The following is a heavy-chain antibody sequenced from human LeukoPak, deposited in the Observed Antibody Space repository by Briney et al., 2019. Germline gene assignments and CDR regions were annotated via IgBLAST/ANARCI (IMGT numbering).Heavy chain of an antibody. CDR2: IYTTGST. Sequence: PSETLSLTCTVSGGSISSYYWSWIRQPAGKGLEWIGRIYTTGSTNYNPSLKSRVTMSSDTSKNQLSLKLTSVTAADTAVYYCARDTGEDWYFDLWGRGTLVTVSS. J-gene: IGHJ2*01. D-gene: IGHD7-27*01. CDR1: GGSISSYY. CDR3: ARDTGEDWYFDL. V-gene: IGHV4-4*07.